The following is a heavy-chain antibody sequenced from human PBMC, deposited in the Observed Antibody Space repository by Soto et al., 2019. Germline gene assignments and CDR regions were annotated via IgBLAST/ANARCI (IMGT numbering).Heavy chain of an antibody. CDR1: GFSFSDYG. J-gene: IGHJ3*02. CDR2: LAFDGSNR. D-gene: IGHD2-2*01. Sequence: QVQLVESGGGAVQPGRSLRLSCAASGFSFSDYGMHWVRQAPGKGLEWVALLAFDGSNRHYVDSVKGRFTISRDNSKNTSYLQMNGRRPEDPAVYYCVGGAYASDAFDIWGRGTMVTVAS. V-gene: IGHV3-30*03. CDR3: VGGAYASDAFDI.